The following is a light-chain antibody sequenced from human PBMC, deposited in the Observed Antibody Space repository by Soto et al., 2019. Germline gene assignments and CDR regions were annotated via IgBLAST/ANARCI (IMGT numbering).Light chain of an antibody. CDR3: QHYNDRPLT. CDR2: GAS. V-gene: IGKV3-15*01. J-gene: IGKJ4*01. Sequence: EIVMTQSPATLSVSPGERATLSSRASQSISNNLAWYQQKPGQAPRLLIYGASTRATGIPARFSGSGSGTEFTLTISSLQSEDFAVYSCQHYNDRPLTFGGGTKVDIK. CDR1: QSISNN.